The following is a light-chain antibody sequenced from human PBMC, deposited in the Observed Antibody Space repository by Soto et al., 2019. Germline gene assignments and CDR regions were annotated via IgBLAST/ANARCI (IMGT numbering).Light chain of an antibody. Sequence: EIVLTQSPGTLSLSPGERATLSCRASQTVSSTYLAWYQQKPGQAPRLLIYGASNRATDIPDRFSGSGSGTDFSLTIARLEPEDFAVYYCQKFDNSPWTFGQGTKVEIK. CDR1: QTVSSTY. V-gene: IGKV3-20*01. CDR3: QKFDNSPWT. CDR2: GAS. J-gene: IGKJ1*01.